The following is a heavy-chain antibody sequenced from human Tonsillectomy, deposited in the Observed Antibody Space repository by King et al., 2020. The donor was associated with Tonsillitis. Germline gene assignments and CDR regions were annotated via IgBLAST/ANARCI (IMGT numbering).Heavy chain of an antibody. Sequence: QLVQSGGGLVQPGGSLRLSCAASGFTFSTSAMSWCRQAPGKGLEWVSAISGSGDISYYAASVKGRFTSSRDISKNTLYLQMNSLRADDTAVYYCARNGYFYHSSGFYYIDYFDSWGQGTLLTVSS. CDR2: ISGSGDIS. CDR1: GFTFSTSA. V-gene: IGHV3-23*04. CDR3: ARNGYFYHSSGFYYIDYFDS. J-gene: IGHJ4*02. D-gene: IGHD3-22*01.